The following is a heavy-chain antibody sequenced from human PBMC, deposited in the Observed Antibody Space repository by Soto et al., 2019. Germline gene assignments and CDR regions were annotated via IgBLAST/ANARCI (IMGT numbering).Heavy chain of an antibody. Sequence: PGGSLRLSCAASGFNFRNYAMNWVRQAPGKGLEWVSSISYSGDSSYFADSVKGRFTVSRDNSRSTLYLQMSSLRAEDTAVYYCAKSDGTTRGYYYYMDVWGKGTTVTVSS. J-gene: IGHJ6*03. CDR2: ISYSGDSS. V-gene: IGHV3-23*01. D-gene: IGHD1-1*01. CDR3: AKSDGTTRGYYYYMDV. CDR1: GFNFRNYA.